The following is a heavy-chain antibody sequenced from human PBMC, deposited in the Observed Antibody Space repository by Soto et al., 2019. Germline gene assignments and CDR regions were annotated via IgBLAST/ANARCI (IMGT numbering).Heavy chain of an antibody. CDR3: ARVSKDTAMVTGDY. CDR1: GYTFTSYG. D-gene: IGHD5-18*01. V-gene: IGHV1-18*04. CDR2: ISAYNGNT. J-gene: IGHJ4*02. Sequence: XSVKVSCKASGYTFTSYGISWVRQAPGQGLEWMGWISAYNGNTNYAQKLQGRVTMTTDTSTSTAYMELRSLRSDDTAVYYCARVSKDTAMVTGDYWGQGTLVTVSS.